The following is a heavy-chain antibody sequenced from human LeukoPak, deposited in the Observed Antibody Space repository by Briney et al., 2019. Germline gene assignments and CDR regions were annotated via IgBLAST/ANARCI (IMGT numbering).Heavy chain of an antibody. CDR1: GYTFTGYY. CDR3: ARIEGSASTWYD. D-gene: IGHD6-13*01. Sequence: ASVKVSCKASGYTFTGYYMHWVRQAPGQGLEWMGYINPNSCGTKYAQKSQGRVTMTRDTSITTAYMELARLTSDDTAVYYCARIEGSASTWYDWGQGTLVTVSS. CDR2: INPNSCGT. J-gene: IGHJ4*02. V-gene: IGHV1-2*02.